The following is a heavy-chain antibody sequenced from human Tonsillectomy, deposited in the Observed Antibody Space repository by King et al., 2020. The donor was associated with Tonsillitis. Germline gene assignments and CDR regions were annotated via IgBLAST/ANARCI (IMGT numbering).Heavy chain of an antibody. CDR1: GGSISSYY. Sequence: QLQESGPGLVKPSETLSLTCTVPGGSISSYYWSWIRQPPGKGLEWIGYIYYSGSTNYNPSLKSRVTISVDTSKNQLSLKLSSVTAADTAVYYCARAAGGYYYDSSGESYDAFDIWGRGTTVTASS. D-gene: IGHD3-22*01. J-gene: IGHJ3*02. CDR3: ARAAGGYYYDSSGESYDAFDI. CDR2: IYYSGST. V-gene: IGHV4-59*01.